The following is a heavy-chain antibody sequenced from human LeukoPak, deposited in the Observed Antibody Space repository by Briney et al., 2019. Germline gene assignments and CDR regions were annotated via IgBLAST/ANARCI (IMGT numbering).Heavy chain of an antibody. V-gene: IGHV4-34*01. CDR3: ARERRVEVSARQTVAFDM. J-gene: IGHJ3*02. D-gene: IGHD5/OR15-5a*01. CDR2: INYTGRT. CDR1: GGSFTEYH. Sequence: SETLSLTCAVYGGSFTEYHWSWIRQPPRQSLEWIGEINYTGRTHYNPSLTSRVTTSIDMSERQFSLRLTSVTAADTAVYYCARERRVEVSARQTVAFDMWAQGTMVIVSS.